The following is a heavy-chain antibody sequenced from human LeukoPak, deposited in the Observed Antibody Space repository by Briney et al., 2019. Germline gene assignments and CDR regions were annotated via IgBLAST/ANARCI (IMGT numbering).Heavy chain of an antibody. CDR3: ARVRIYGSGSYYPY. V-gene: IGHV1-8*01. CDR1: GYTFTSYD. J-gene: IGHJ4*02. Sequence: ASVKVSCKASGYTFTSYDINWMRQATGQGLERMGWMNPNSGNTGYAQKFQGRVTMTRNTSISTAYMELSSLRSEDTAVYYCARVRIYGSGSYYPYWGQETLVTVSS. D-gene: IGHD3-10*01. CDR2: MNPNSGNT.